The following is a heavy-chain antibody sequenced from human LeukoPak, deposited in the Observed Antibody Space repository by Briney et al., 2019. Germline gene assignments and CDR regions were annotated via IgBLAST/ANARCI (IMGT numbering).Heavy chain of an antibody. Sequence: GGSLRLSCAASEFTFSSYGMHWVRQAPGKGLEWVAVISYDGSNKYYADSVKGRFTISRDNSKNTLYLQMNSLRAEDTAVYYCARVMEDCTNGVCQIYYYYGMDVWGQGTTVTVSS. CDR3: ARVMEDCTNGVCQIYYYYGMDV. V-gene: IGHV3-30*03. CDR1: EFTFSSYG. CDR2: ISYDGSNK. J-gene: IGHJ6*02. D-gene: IGHD2-8*01.